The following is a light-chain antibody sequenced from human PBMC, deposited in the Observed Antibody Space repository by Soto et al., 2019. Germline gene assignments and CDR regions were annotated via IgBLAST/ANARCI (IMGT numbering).Light chain of an antibody. Sequence: QSVLTQPPSASGTPGQRVTISGSGSSSNIGENTVNWYQQLPGTAPKVLIHTDNQRPSGVPDRFSGSKSRTSASLAISGRQSEDDADYYCAAWDASLDGWVFGGGTKLTGL. CDR3: AAWDASLDGWV. J-gene: IGLJ3*02. V-gene: IGLV1-44*01. CDR2: TDN. CDR1: SSNIGENT.